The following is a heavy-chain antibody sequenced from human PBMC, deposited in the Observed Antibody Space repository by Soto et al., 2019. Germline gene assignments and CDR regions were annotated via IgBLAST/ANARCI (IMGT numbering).Heavy chain of an antibody. J-gene: IGHJ4*02. Sequence: SETLSLACTVYGGSISTYYWSWIRQPPGGTLEWIGYIYASGATTYNPSLESRVTMSVDMPNNEFSLELTSLTAADTAVYYCARSHSFDGPIYPYYFDFWDQGTLVTVPS. CDR3: ARSHSFDGPIYPYYFDF. CDR2: IYASGAT. D-gene: IGHD3-9*01. CDR1: GGSISTYY. V-gene: IGHV4-59*01.